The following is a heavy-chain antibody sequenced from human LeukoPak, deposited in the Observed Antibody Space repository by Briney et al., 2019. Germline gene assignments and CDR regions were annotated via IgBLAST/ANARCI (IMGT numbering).Heavy chain of an antibody. CDR3: ARDSGGLTVRPFDP. D-gene: IGHD6-6*01. J-gene: IGHJ5*02. V-gene: IGHV4-39*07. Sequence: SETLSLTCTVSGGSISSSGYYWGWIRQPPGKGLEWIGSIYYSGSTYYNPSLKSRVTISLDTSRNQYSLKLSSVTAADTAVYYCARDSGGLTVRPFDPWGQGTLLTVSS. CDR2: IYYSGST. CDR1: GGSISSSGYY.